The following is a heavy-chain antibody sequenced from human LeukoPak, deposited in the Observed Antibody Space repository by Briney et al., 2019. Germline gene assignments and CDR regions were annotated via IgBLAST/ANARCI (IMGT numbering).Heavy chain of an antibody. J-gene: IGHJ4*02. CDR3: ASYPYSGSYFFDY. Sequence: PGRSLRLSCAASGFTFSSYSMNWVRQAPGKGLEWVSSISSSSSYIYYADSVKGRFTISRDNAKNSLYLQMNSLRAEDTAVYYCASYPYSGSYFFDYWGQGTLVTVSS. V-gene: IGHV3-21*01. CDR1: GFTFSSYS. D-gene: IGHD1-26*01. CDR2: ISSSSSYI.